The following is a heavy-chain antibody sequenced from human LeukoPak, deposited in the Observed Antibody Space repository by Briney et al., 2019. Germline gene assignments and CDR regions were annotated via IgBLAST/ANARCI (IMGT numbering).Heavy chain of an antibody. CDR3: ARDMMSEWEPAYAYYYGMDV. Sequence: GASVKVSCKASGYTFTSYGISWVRQAPGQGLEWMGWISAYNGNTNYAQKFQDRVTMTTDTSTTTAYMELRSLRSDDTAMYYCARDMMSEWEPAYAYYYGMDVWGQGTTVTVSS. D-gene: IGHD1-26*01. CDR2: ISAYNGNT. V-gene: IGHV1-18*01. CDR1: GYTFTSYG. J-gene: IGHJ6*02.